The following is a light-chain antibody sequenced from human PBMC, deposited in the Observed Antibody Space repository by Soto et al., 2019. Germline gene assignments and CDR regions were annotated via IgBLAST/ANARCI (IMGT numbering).Light chain of an antibody. CDR2: GAS. CDR1: QSVSSN. Sequence: EIVMTQSPATLSVSPVERATLSCRASQSVSSNLAWYQQKPGQAPRLLIYGASTRATGIPARFSGSGSGTEFTLTISSLQSEDFAVYYCQQYNNWRETFGQGTKVEIK. CDR3: QQYNNWRET. V-gene: IGKV3-15*01. J-gene: IGKJ1*01.